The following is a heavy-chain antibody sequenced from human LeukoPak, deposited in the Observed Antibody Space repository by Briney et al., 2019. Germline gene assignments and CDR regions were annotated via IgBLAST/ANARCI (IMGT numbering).Heavy chain of an antibody. CDR3: ASLVAPHSIVGATALGLYGMDV. D-gene: IGHD1-26*01. V-gene: IGHV1-69*13. Sequence: SVKVSCKASGGTFSSYAINWVRQAPGQGLEWMGGIIPIFGTANYAQKFQGRVTITADESTSTAYMELSSLRSEDTAVYYCASLVAPHSIVGATALGLYGMDVWGQGTTVTVSS. J-gene: IGHJ6*02. CDR1: GGTFSSYA. CDR2: IIPIFGTA.